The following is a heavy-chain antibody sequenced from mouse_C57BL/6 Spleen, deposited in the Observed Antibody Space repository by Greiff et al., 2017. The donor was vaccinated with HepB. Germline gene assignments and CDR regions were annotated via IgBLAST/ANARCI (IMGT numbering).Heavy chain of an antibody. CDR2: IDPSDSYT. D-gene: IGHD1-1*01. CDR1: GYTFTSYW. V-gene: IGHV1-59*01. Sequence: QVQLQHPGAELVRPGTSVKLSCKASGYTFTSYWMHWVKQRPGQGLEWIGVIDPSDSYTNYNQKFKGKATLTVDTSSSTAYMQLSSLTSEDSAVYYCARRGLGTVVATDYWGQGTTLTVSS. CDR3: ARRGLGTVVATDY. J-gene: IGHJ2*01.